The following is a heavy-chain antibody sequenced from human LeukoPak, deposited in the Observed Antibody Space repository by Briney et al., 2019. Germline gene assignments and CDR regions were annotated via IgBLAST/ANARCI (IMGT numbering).Heavy chain of an antibody. J-gene: IGHJ3*02. CDR3: AKLTGGDAYVDAFDI. CDR1: GFTFSDYV. D-gene: IGHD3-16*01. CDR2: IRDSGAST. Sequence: GGSLRLSCAASGFTFSDYVMSWVRQAPGKGLEWVSVIRDSGASTYYVDSVKGRFTISRDNSKNAAYLQMNSLKAEDTAIYYCAKLTGGDAYVDAFDIWGQGTLVTVSS. V-gene: IGHV3-23*01.